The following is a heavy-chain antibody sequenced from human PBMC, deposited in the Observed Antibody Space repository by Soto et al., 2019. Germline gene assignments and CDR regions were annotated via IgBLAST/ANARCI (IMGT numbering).Heavy chain of an antibody. Sequence: QVQLQESGPGLVKPPQTLSLTCNVSGGSISSGGYYWTWIRQRPGKGLEWIGYIFHSGSTYYNPSIKPRVTISVETSRNQFSLKLTSVTAADTAMYYCARAGYCTSSSCYLFEYWGQGTLVTVSS. CDR3: ARAGYCTSSSCYLFEY. CDR1: GGSISSGGYY. V-gene: IGHV4-31*03. CDR2: IFHSGST. D-gene: IGHD2-2*03. J-gene: IGHJ4*02.